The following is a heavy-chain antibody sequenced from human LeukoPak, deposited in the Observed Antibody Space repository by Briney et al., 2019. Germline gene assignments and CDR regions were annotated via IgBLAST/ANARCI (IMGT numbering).Heavy chain of an antibody. CDR2: INPNSGGT. J-gene: IGHJ4*02. CDR1: GYTFTGYY. D-gene: IGHD6-19*01. Sequence: ASVKVSCKASGYTFTGYYTHWVRQAPGQGLEWMGWINPNSGGTNYAQKFQGRVTMTRDTSISTAYMELSRLRSDDTAVYYCAREILYGLVLGNFDYWGQGTLVTVSS. V-gene: IGHV1-2*02. CDR3: AREILYGLVLGNFDY.